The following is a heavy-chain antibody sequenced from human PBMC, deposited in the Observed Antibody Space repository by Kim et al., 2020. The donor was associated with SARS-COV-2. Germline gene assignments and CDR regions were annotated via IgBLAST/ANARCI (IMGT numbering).Heavy chain of an antibody. Sequence: GSHKDYVDSVKGRFTISRDNSKNTLYLQMNSLRVEDTAVYYCEAQIQLGYWGQGTLVTVSS. D-gene: IGHD5-18*01. CDR2: GSHK. J-gene: IGHJ4*02. V-gene: IGHV3-30*02. CDR3: EAQIQLGY.